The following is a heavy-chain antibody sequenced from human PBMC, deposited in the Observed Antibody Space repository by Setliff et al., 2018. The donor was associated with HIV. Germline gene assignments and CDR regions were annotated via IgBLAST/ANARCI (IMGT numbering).Heavy chain of an antibody. CDR3: ARGRMDSYYFDY. V-gene: IGHV4-59*01. J-gene: IGHJ4*02. CDR2: IYYSGST. CDR1: GGSISSYY. Sequence: SETLSLTCTASGGSISSYYWSWIRQPPGKGLEWIGYIYYSGSTNYNPSLKSRVTISVDTSKNQFSLKLSSVTAADTAVYYCARGRMDSYYFDYWGQGTLVTVSS.